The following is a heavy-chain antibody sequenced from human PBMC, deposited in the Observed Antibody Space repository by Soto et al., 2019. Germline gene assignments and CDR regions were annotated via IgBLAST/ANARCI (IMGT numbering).Heavy chain of an antibody. CDR1: GFTFNSYV. J-gene: IGHJ4*02. CDR3: ARGRYLDSSDYWVANLPFDH. V-gene: IGHV3-23*01. Sequence: PGGSLRLSCAASGFTFNSYVMTWVRQAPGEGLEWVSSISRSGRGSAYYADSVKGRFTISRDNSENTLFLQMNNLRDEDTALYYCARGRYLDSSDYWVANLPFDHWGLGTLLTVSS. CDR2: ISRSGRGSA. D-gene: IGHD3-22*01.